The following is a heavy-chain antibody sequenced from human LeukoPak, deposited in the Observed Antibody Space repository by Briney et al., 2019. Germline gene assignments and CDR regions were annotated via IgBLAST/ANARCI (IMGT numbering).Heavy chain of an antibody. CDR1: GGTFSSYA. J-gene: IGHJ6*02. D-gene: IGHD3-10*01. CDR2: IDPNTGRT. V-gene: IGHV1-2*02. CDR3: ARTPVVVIRGVIEDGMDV. Sequence: GASVKVSCKASGGTFSSYAISWVRQAPGQGLEWMGWIDPNTGRTVYAQDFQGRLTLTRDTSVSPTYMDLRGLGSDDTAVYYCARTPVVVIRGVIEDGMDVWGQGTTVSVSS.